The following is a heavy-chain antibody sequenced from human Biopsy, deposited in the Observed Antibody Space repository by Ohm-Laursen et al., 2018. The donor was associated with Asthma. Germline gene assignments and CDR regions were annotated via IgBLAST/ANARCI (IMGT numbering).Heavy chain of an antibody. J-gene: IGHJ4*02. Sequence: VKLSCKSLGGTFNTYVIGWARQAPGHGLEWLGGINSVFGTTTYPQKFQDRVTITADDSTSTVYMELSSLRSEDTAVYYCARKAGSCISRTCYSLDFWGQGTLVTVSS. D-gene: IGHD2-2*01. CDR1: GGTFNTYV. V-gene: IGHV1-69*13. CDR3: ARKAGSCISRTCYSLDF. CDR2: INSVFGTT.